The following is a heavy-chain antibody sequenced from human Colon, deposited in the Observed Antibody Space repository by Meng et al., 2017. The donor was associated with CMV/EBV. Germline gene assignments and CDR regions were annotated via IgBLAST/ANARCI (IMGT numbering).Heavy chain of an antibody. CDR2: ISSSSTYI. Sequence: GGSLRLSCVGSGFTFSNSYTMHWVRQAPGRGLEWVSSISSSSTYIYYADSVRGRFTIFRDNAKNSLYLQMNSLRADDAAVYHCARAPLVGSIGSCSGDTCYFDYWGQGTLVTVSS. V-gene: IGHV3-21*01. D-gene: IGHD2-15*01. J-gene: IGHJ4*02. CDR3: ARAPLVGSIGSCSGDTCYFDY. CDR1: GFTFSNSYT.